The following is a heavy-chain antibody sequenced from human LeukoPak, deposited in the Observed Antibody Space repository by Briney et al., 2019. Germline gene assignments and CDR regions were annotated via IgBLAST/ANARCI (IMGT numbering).Heavy chain of an antibody. V-gene: IGHV3-74*01. D-gene: IGHD3-22*01. CDR1: GFTFSSYW. J-gene: IGHJ3*02. CDR3: ARGPHYYDKSVAFDI. Sequence: PGGSLRLSCAASGFTFSSYWRHWVRQAPGKGLVWVSRINSDGSSTSYADSVKGRFTISRDNAKNTLYLQMNSLRAEDTAVYCCARGPHYYDKSVAFDIWGQGTMVTVSS. CDR2: INSDGSST.